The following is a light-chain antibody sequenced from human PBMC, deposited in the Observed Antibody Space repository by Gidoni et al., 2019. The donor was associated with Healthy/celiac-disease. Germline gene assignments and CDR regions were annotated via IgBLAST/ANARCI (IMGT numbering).Light chain of an antibody. Sequence: DIVMTQSPDSLAVSLGERATINCKSSQSVLYSSNNKNYLAWYQQKPGQPPKLLIYWASTRESGVPDRFSGXGXGTDFTLTISSLQAEDVAVYYCQQYYXXXXTFGGGTKVEIK. CDR1: QSVLYSSNNKNY. CDR3: QQYYXXXXT. V-gene: IGKV4-1*01. J-gene: IGKJ4*01. CDR2: WAS.